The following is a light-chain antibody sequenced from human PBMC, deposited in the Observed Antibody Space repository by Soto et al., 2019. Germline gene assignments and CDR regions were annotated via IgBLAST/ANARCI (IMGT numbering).Light chain of an antibody. V-gene: IGLV2-11*01. Sequence: QSVLTQPRSVSGSPGQSVTVSCTGSNSDIGDYSYVSWYQKHPDKAPRLMIFDVNKRPSGVPERFSGSKSGNTASLTISGLQAEGEADYYCCSYAATNTFVFGNGTKVTVL. CDR1: NSDIGDYSY. J-gene: IGLJ1*01. CDR2: DVN. CDR3: CSYAATNTFV.